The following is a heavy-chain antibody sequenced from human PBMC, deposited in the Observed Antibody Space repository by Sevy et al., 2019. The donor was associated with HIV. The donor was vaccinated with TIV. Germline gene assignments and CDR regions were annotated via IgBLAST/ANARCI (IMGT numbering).Heavy chain of an antibody. Sequence: SETLSLTCAVYGGSFSGYYWNWIRQPPGKGLEWIGEINQSGSTNYNPSLKSRVTISVDTSKNQFSLKLSSVTAADTAVYYCARYRVAGNFDYWGQGTLVTVSS. J-gene: IGHJ4*02. CDR3: ARYRVAGNFDY. V-gene: IGHV4-34*01. CDR1: GGSFSGYY. D-gene: IGHD6-19*01. CDR2: INQSGST.